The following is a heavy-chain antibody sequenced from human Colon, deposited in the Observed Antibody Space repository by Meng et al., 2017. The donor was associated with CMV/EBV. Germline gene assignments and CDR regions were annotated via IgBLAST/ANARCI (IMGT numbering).Heavy chain of an antibody. Sequence: ASVKVSCKASGYTFTGYYMHWVRQAPGQGLEWMGWINPNSGGTNYAQKFQGRVTMTRDTSISTPYMELSRLRSDDTAVYYCARRGPVPAAGGSYYYYGMDVWGQGTTVTVSS. CDR1: GYTFTGYY. CDR3: ARRGPVPAAGGSYYYYGMDV. D-gene: IGHD2-2*01. V-gene: IGHV1-2*02. CDR2: INPNSGGT. J-gene: IGHJ6*02.